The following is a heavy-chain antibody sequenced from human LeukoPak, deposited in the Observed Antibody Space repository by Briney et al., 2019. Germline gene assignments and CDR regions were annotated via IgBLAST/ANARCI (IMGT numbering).Heavy chain of an antibody. CDR1: GYTFATHG. J-gene: IGHJ4*02. Sequence: ASVKVSCKASGYTFATHGINWVRQAPGQGLEWMGWISAYNGNTNYAQKLQGRVTMTTDTSTSTAYMELRSLRSDDTAVYYCARGPEGGAAGPFDYWGQGTLVTVSS. CDR3: ARGPEGGAAGPFDY. CDR2: ISAYNGNT. V-gene: IGHV1-18*01. D-gene: IGHD6-13*01.